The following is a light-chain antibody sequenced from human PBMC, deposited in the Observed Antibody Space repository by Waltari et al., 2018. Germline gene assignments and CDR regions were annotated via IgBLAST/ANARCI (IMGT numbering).Light chain of an antibody. V-gene: IGLV1-47*01. CDR1: SSNLGSNY. CDR2: RNN. Sequence: QSVLTQPPSTSGTPGQRVTISCSGSSSNLGSNYVSWYQQLPGTAPKLLIYRNNQRPSGVPDRFSGSKSGTSASLAINGLRSEDEADYYCASWDDSLSGVVFGGGTKLTVL. J-gene: IGLJ2*01. CDR3: ASWDDSLSGVV.